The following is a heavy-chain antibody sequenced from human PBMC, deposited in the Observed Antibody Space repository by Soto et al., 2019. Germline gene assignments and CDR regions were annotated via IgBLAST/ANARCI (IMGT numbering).Heavy chain of an antibody. D-gene: IGHD2-15*01. Sequence: GASVKVSCKASGYPFVSYGISWVRQAAGQGPEWMAWVSGHNGNTYYAQKFQGRVTVTTDRSTNTVYMELRSLRSDDTAVYYCARGTIVERPYFYMDVWGKGTTVTVSS. CDR1: GYPFVSYG. CDR2: VSGHNGNT. J-gene: IGHJ6*03. CDR3: ARGTIVERPYFYMDV. V-gene: IGHV1-18*01.